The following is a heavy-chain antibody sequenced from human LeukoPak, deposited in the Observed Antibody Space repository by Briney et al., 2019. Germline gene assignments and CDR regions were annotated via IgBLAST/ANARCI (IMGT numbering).Heavy chain of an antibody. CDR3: ARDRAAGFDP. CDR2: MNPNSGNT. V-gene: IGHV1-8*02. D-gene: IGHD6-13*01. J-gene: IGHJ5*02. Sequence: GASVKVSCKASGYTFTSYGISWVRQAPGQGLEWMGWMNPNSGNTGYAQKFQGRVTMTRNTSISTAYMELSSLRSEDTAVYYCARDRAAGFDPWGQGTLVTVSS. CDR1: GYTFTSYG.